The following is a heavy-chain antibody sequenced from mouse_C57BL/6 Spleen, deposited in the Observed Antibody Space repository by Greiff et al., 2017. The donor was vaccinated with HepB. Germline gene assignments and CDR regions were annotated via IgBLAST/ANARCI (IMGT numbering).Heavy chain of an antibody. V-gene: IGHV1-54*01. CDR2: INPGSGGT. Sequence: QVQLQQSGAELVRPGTSVKVSCKASGYAFTNYLIEWVKQRPGQGLEWIGVINPGSGGTNYNEKFKGKATLTADKSSSTAYMQLSSLTSEDSAVYFCAREDSNPVAYWGQGTLVTVSA. CDR1: GYAFTNYL. D-gene: IGHD2-5*01. CDR3: AREDSNPVAY. J-gene: IGHJ3*01.